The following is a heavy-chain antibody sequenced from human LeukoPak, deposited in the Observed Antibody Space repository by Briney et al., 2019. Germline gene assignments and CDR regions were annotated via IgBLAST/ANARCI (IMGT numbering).Heavy chain of an antibody. CDR2: INHSGST. Sequence: PSETLSLTRAVYGGSFSGYYWSWIRQPPGKGLEWIGEINHSGSTNYNPSLKSRVTISVDTSKNQFSLKLSSVTAADTAVYYCARNGLLWFGEFPNYYYYGMDVWGQGTTVTVS. CDR3: ARNGLLWFGEFPNYYYYGMDV. CDR1: GGSFSGYY. J-gene: IGHJ6*02. V-gene: IGHV4-34*01. D-gene: IGHD3-10*01.